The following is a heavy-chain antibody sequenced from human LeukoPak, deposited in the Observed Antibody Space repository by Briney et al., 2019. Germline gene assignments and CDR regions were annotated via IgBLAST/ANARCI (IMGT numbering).Heavy chain of an antibody. Sequence: GGSLRLSCAASGFTFDDYAMHWVRQAPGKGLEWVSGISWNSGSIGYGDSVKGRFTISRDNAKNSLYLQMNSLRAEDTALYYCAKDTGYYYDSSNYLGYWGQGTLVTVSS. D-gene: IGHD3-22*01. CDR1: GFTFDDYA. CDR2: ISWNSGSI. CDR3: AKDTGYYYDSSNYLGY. J-gene: IGHJ4*02. V-gene: IGHV3-9*01.